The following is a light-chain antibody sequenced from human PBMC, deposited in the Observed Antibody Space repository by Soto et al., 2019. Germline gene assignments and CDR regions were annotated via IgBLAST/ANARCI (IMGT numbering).Light chain of an antibody. V-gene: IGKV1-5*01. CDR3: QQYNSYSRT. J-gene: IGKJ1*01. CDR2: DAS. Sequence: DIQMTQSPSSLSESAGDRVTITCRASQNINNWLAWYQQKPGKAPKLLIYDASSLESGVPSRFSGSAAGTDFTLSISSLQPDDFATYYCQQYNSYSRTFGQGTKVDI. CDR1: QNINNW.